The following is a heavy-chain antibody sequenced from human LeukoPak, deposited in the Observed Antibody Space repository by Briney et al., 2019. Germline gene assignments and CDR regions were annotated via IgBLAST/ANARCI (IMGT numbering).Heavy chain of an antibody. CDR1: GYSFTSYY. V-gene: IGHV1-46*01. CDR3: ARGYNYGDY. Sequence: ASVEVSCKASGYSFTSYYMHWVRQAPGQGLEWMGIINPTSGSTSYAQKFQGRVTMTRDTSTSTVYMELSSVRSEDTAVYYCARGYNYGDYWGQGTLVTVSS. J-gene: IGHJ4*02. CDR2: INPTSGST. D-gene: IGHD5-18*01.